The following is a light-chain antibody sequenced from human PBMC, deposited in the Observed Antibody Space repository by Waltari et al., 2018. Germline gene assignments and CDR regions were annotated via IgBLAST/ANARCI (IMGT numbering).Light chain of an antibody. V-gene: IGKV3-20*01. J-gene: IGKJ1*01. CDR2: GAS. Sequence: EIVLTQSPGTLSLSPGERATLSCRASQSVSSSYLAWYQQKPGQAPRLLIYGASSRATGIPDRFSGSVSGTDFTLTISRLEPEDFAVYYCQQYGSSPPTTFGQGTKVEIK. CDR1: QSVSSSY. CDR3: QQYGSSPPTT.